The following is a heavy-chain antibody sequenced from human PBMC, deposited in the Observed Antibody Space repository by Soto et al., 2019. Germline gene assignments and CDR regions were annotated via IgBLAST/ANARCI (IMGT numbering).Heavy chain of an antibody. D-gene: IGHD3-9*01. CDR3: ATSFRYFDN. J-gene: IGHJ4*02. V-gene: IGHV3-23*01. Sequence: GGSLRLSCAGSGFTPTTTPLSWVRQPPGKGLEWVTTISGTASRTYYVDSVKGRFFISRDNSKNTVTLQMNNLTVDDTAVYYCATSFRYFDNWGQGTRVTVS. CDR2: ISGTASRT. CDR1: GFTPTTTP.